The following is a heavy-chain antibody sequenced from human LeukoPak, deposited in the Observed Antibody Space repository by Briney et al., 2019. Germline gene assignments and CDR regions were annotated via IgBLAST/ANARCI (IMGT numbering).Heavy chain of an antibody. D-gene: IGHD3-16*01. Sequence: ASVKVSCKASGYTFTGYYMHSVRQAPGQGLEWMGWINPNSGGTNYAQKFQGWVTMTRDTSISTAYMELSRLRSDDTAVYYCARAIRLGYYFDYWGQGTLVTVSS. J-gene: IGHJ4*02. CDR3: ARAIRLGYYFDY. CDR2: INPNSGGT. V-gene: IGHV1-2*04. CDR1: GYTFTGYY.